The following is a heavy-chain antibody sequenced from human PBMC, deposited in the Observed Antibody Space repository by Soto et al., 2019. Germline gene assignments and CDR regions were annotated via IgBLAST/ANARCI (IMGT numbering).Heavy chain of an antibody. Sequence: SETLSLTCTVSGGSINTFYWSWVRQPAGKGLEWIGRIFSSGSTSFNPSLESRVAMSVDASKNHFSLNLSSVTAADMAVYYCAREGSYSAYNFAHGIQLWSFDFWGQGALVTVSS. V-gene: IGHV4-4*07. CDR3: AREGSYSAYNFAHGIQLWSFDF. J-gene: IGHJ4*02. D-gene: IGHD5-12*01. CDR1: GGSINTFY. CDR2: IFSSGST.